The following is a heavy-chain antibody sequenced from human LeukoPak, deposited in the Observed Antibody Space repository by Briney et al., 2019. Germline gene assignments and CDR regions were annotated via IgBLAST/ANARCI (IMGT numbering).Heavy chain of an antibody. CDR2: ISGSGGST. V-gene: IGHV3-23*01. Sequence: QSGGSLRLSCAASGFTFSSYAMSWVRQAPGKGLEWVSAISGSGGSTYYADSVKGRFTISRDNSKNTLYLQMNSLRAEDTAVYYCAKNTLAGYYDILTGYNPTINWGQGTLVTVSS. D-gene: IGHD3-9*01. J-gene: IGHJ4*02. CDR3: AKNTLAGYYDILTGYNPTIN. CDR1: GFTFSSYA.